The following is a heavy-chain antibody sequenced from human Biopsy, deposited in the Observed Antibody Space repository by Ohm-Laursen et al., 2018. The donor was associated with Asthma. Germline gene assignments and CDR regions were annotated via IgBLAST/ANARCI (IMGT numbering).Heavy chain of an antibody. CDR2: IYSGGTS. J-gene: IGHJ4*02. Sequence: SLRLSCTASGFTVSRDHMFWVRQAPGKGLEWVSVIYSGGTSHTADSVRGRFTISRDFSKNTLRLQMHSLRVEDTAVYYCAGGDSSGWSHYYFDYWGQGTLVTVSS. V-gene: IGHV3-53*01. D-gene: IGHD6-19*01. CDR1: GFTVSRDH. CDR3: AGGDSSGWSHYYFDY.